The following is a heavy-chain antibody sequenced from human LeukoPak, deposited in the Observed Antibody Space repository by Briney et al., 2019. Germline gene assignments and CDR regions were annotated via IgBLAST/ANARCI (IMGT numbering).Heavy chain of an antibody. CDR2: ISGSGGST. J-gene: IGHJ4*02. V-gene: IGHV3-23*01. CDR1: GFTFSSYA. D-gene: IGHD3-22*01. CDR3: AKAMQTYYYDSSSYPPYYFDY. Sequence: GGSLRLSCAASGFTFSSYAMSWVRQAPGKGLEWVSAISGSGGSTYYADSVKGRFTISRDNSKNTLYLQMNSLRAEDTAVYYCAKAMQTYYYDSSSYPPYYFDYWGQGTLVTVSS.